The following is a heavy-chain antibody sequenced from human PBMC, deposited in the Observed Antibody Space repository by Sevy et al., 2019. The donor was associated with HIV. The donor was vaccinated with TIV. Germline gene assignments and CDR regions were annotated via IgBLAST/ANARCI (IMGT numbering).Heavy chain of an antibody. Sequence: GGSLRLSCAASGFTFSSYAMHWVRQAPGKGLEWVAVISYDGSNKYYADSVKGRFTISRDNSKNTLYLQMNSLRAEDTAVYYCARDRDGYNHPDYWGQGTLVTVSS. CDR1: GFTFSSYA. V-gene: IGHV3-30*04. J-gene: IGHJ4*02. D-gene: IGHD5-12*01. CDR2: ISYDGSNK. CDR3: ARDRDGYNHPDY.